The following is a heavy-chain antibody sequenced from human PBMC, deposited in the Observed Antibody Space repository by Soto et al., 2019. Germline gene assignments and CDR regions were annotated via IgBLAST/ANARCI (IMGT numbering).Heavy chain of an antibody. Sequence: SQPLSLTCAISGDSVSSNSAAWNWIRQSPSRGLEWLGRTYYRSKWYNDYAVSVKSRITINPDTSKNQFSLQLNSVTPEDTAVYYCARDKYDFWSGPYGMDVWGQGTTVTVS. CDR2: TYYRSKWYN. CDR1: GDSVSSNSAA. J-gene: IGHJ6*02. D-gene: IGHD3-3*01. V-gene: IGHV6-1*01. CDR3: ARDKYDFWSGPYGMDV.